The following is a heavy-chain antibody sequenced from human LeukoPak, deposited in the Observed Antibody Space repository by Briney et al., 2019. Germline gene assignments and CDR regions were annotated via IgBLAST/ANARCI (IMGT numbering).Heavy chain of an antibody. D-gene: IGHD3-10*01. Sequence: ASVKVSCKASGYTFTTYSIHWVRQAPGQGLEWMAWINVSNGNTKYSQKFQGRVTFTTDTSASTAYMELSSLTSEDTAIYFCARDLIVYGSGSYFDYWGQGTLVTVSS. V-gene: IGHV1-3*01. CDR3: ARDLIVYGSGSYFDY. CDR1: GYTFTTYS. CDR2: INVSNGNT. J-gene: IGHJ4*02.